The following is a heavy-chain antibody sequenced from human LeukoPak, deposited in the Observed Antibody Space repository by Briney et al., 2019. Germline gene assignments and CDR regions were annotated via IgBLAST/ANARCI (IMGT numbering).Heavy chain of an antibody. V-gene: IGHV4-59*01. CDR1: GGSIGRYY. CDR3: ARDEGYCSSTSCFNWFDP. Sequence: SETLSLTCTVSGGSIGRYYWSWIRQPPGKGLEWIGYINYSGSTNYNPSLKSRVTISVDTSKNQFSLKVTSVTAADTAVYYCARDEGYCSSTSCFNWFDPWGQGTLVTVSS. J-gene: IGHJ5*02. CDR2: INYSGST. D-gene: IGHD2-2*01.